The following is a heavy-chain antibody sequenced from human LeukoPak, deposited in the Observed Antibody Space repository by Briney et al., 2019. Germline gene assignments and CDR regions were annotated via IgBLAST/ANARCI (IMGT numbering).Heavy chain of an antibody. J-gene: IGHJ3*02. CDR2: IYYSGST. V-gene: IGHV4-39*01. CDR3: ATHCSSTSCPHRRAFDI. Sequence: PSETLSLTCTVSGGSISSSSYYWGWIRQPPGKGLEWIGTIYYSGSTYYNPSLKSRVTISVDTSNDQFSLKLSSVTAADTAVYYCATHCSSTSCPHRRAFDIWGQGTMVTVSS. D-gene: IGHD2-2*01. CDR1: GGSISSSSYY.